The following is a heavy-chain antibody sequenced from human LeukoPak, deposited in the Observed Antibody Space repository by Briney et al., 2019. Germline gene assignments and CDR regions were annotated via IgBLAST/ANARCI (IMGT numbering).Heavy chain of an antibody. J-gene: IGHJ4*02. CDR2: ISGSGGST. D-gene: IGHD6-13*01. V-gene: IGHV3-23*01. Sequence: TGGSLRLSCVASGFTFRTYAMSWVRQAPGKGLDWVSAISGSGGSTYYADSVKGRFTISRDNSRNTLHLQMNSLRAEDTAVYYCAKGGEAATYYFDYWGQGTLVTVSS. CDR3: AKGGEAATYYFDY. CDR1: GFTFRTYA.